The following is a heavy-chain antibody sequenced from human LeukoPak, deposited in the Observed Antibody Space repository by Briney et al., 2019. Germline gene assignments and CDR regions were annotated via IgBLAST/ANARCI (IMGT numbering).Heavy chain of an antibody. D-gene: IGHD6-13*01. Sequence: SETLSLTCTVSGGSISSSSYYWGWIRQPPGKGLEWIGSFYYSGSTYYNPSLKSRVTISVDTSKNQFSLKLRSVTAADTAVYYCASAGPRIAAAGTYAFDIWGQGTMVTVSS. CDR3: ASAGPRIAAAGTYAFDI. CDR2: FYYSGST. CDR1: GGSISSSSYY. V-gene: IGHV4-39*07. J-gene: IGHJ3*02.